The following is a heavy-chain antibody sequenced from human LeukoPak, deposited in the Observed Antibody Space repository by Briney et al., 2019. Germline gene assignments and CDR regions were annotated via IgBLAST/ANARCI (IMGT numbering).Heavy chain of an antibody. CDR3: AKDRAFLWFGDL. CDR1: GFTFSSYG. V-gene: IGHV3-23*01. Sequence: GGSLRLSCAASGFTFSSYGMSWVRQAPGKGLEWVSGISDSGGTTYYADSVKGRFTISRDNSKNTLYLQMNSLRAEDTAVYYCAKDRAFLWFGDLWGQGTLVTVSS. J-gene: IGHJ5*02. CDR2: ISDSGGTT. D-gene: IGHD3-10*01.